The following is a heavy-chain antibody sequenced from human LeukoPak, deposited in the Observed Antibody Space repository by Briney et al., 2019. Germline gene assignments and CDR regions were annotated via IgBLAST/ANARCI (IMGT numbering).Heavy chain of an antibody. D-gene: IGHD5-12*01. CDR1: GDSISTYY. Sequence: SETLSLTCSVSGDSISTYYWSWIRQPPGKALEWIGYVYYSGSTDYNPSLKSRVTISVDTSKNRFSLNLNSVTAADTAVYYCSASKQLWLRGLFDYWGQGTLVTVST. CDR2: VYYSGST. V-gene: IGHV4-59*01. CDR3: SASKQLWLRGLFDY. J-gene: IGHJ4*02.